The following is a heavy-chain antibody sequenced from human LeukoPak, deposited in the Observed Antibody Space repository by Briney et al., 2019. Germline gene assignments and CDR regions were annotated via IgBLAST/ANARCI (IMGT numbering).Heavy chain of an antibody. J-gene: IGHJ6*04. CDR2: ISSNGGST. V-gene: IGHV3-64*02. CDR3: ARGGYCSSTSCYEVRGMDV. Sequence: GGSLRLSCAASGFTFSSYAMHWVRQAPGNGLEYVSAISSNGGSTYYADSVKGRFTIARDNSKNTLYLQMGSLRAEDMAVYYCARGGYCSSTSCYEVRGMDVWGKGTTVTVSS. CDR1: GFTFSSYA. D-gene: IGHD2-2*01.